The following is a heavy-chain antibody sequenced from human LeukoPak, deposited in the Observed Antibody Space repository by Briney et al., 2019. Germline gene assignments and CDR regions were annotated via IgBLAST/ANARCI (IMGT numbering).Heavy chain of an antibody. Sequence: GGSLRLSCAASGFTFSSYAMHWVRQAPGKGLEWVAVISYDGSNKYYADSVKGRLTISRDNSKNTLYLQMNSLRAEDTAVYYCASSRQQLVLIQEPISDYWGQGTLVTVSS. J-gene: IGHJ4*02. CDR2: ISYDGSNK. CDR1: GFTFSSYA. CDR3: ASSRQQLVLIQEPISDY. D-gene: IGHD6-13*01. V-gene: IGHV3-30-3*01.